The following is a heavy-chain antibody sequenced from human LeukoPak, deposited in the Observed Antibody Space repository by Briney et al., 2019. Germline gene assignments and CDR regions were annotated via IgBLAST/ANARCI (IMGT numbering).Heavy chain of an antibody. CDR3: ARETSRDGYNFDY. CDR1: GGTFSSYT. J-gene: IGHJ4*02. D-gene: IGHD5-24*01. Sequence: PVKVSCKASGGTFSSYTISWVRQAPGQGLEWMGRIIPILGIANYAQKFQGRVTITADKSTSTAYMELSSLRSEDTAVYYCARETSRDGYNFDYWGQGTLVTVSS. V-gene: IGHV1-69*04. CDR2: IIPILGIA.